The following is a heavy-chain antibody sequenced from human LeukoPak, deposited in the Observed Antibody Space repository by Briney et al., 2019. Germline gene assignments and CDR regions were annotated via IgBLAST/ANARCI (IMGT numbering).Heavy chain of an antibody. Sequence: GASVKVSCKASGYTFTSYGISWVRQAPGQGLEWMGWISAYNGNTNYAQKLQGRVTMTTDTSTSTAYMELRSLRSDGTAVYYCARDLYDSSGYYYGYWGQGTLVTVSS. CDR1: GYTFTSYG. CDR3: ARDLYDSSGYYYGY. D-gene: IGHD3-22*01. J-gene: IGHJ4*02. V-gene: IGHV1-18*01. CDR2: ISAYNGNT.